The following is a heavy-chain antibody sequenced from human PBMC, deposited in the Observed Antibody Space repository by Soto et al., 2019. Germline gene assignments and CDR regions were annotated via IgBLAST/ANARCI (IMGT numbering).Heavy chain of an antibody. CDR1: GFTFSSYA. V-gene: IGHV3-23*01. Sequence: PGGSLRLSCAASGFTFSSYAMSWVRQAPGKGLEWVSAISGSGGSTYYADSVKGRFTISRDNSKNTLYLQMNSLRAEDTAVYYCASDKYCGGDCYLDAFDIWGQGTMVTVSS. CDR2: ISGSGGST. J-gene: IGHJ3*02. D-gene: IGHD2-21*02. CDR3: ASDKYCGGDCYLDAFDI.